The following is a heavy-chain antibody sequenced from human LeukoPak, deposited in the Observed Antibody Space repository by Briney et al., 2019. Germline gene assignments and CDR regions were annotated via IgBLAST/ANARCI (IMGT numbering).Heavy chain of an antibody. V-gene: IGHV3-48*01. Sequence: GRSLRLSCAASGFTFSSYSMKWVRQAPGKGLEWISYISSSSSTIDYADSVKGRFTISRDNAKTSLYLQMNSLRAEDTAVYYCARDPRSSTSYQYYYMDVWGKGTTVTVSS. CDR1: GFTFSSYS. D-gene: IGHD2-2*01. CDR3: ARDPRSSTSYQYYYMDV. J-gene: IGHJ6*03. CDR2: ISSSSSTI.